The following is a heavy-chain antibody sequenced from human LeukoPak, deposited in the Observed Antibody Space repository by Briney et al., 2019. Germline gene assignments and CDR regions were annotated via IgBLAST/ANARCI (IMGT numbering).Heavy chain of an antibody. V-gene: IGHV1-2*02. CDR2: INPNSGGT. CDR3: ARVGYGDANFDY. D-gene: IGHD4-17*01. CDR1: GYTFTGYY. Sequence: ASVKVSCKASGYTFTGYYMRWVRQAPGQGLEWMGWINPNSGGTNYAQKFQGRVTMTRDTSISTAYMELSRLRSDDTAVYYCARVGYGDANFDYWGQGTLVTVSS. J-gene: IGHJ4*02.